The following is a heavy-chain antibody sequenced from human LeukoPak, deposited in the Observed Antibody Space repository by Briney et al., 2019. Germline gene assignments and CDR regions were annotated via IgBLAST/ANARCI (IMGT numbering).Heavy chain of an antibody. Sequence: ASVKVSCRASGYTFTGYYMHWVRQAPGQGLEWMGWINPNSGGTNYAQKFQGRVTMTRDTSISTAYMEPSRLRSDDTAVYYCARELVAGMMVFGYWGQGTLVTVSS. CDR2: INPNSGGT. CDR1: GYTFTGYY. CDR3: ARELVAGMMVFGY. D-gene: IGHD6-19*01. V-gene: IGHV1-2*02. J-gene: IGHJ4*02.